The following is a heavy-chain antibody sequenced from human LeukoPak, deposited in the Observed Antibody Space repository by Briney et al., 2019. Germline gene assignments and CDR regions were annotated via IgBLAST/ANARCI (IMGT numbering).Heavy chain of an antibody. J-gene: IGHJ5*02. CDR2: ISSSSSAI. CDR1: GFTFSSYS. V-gene: IGHV3-48*01. D-gene: IGHD2-2*01. Sequence: GGSLRLSCAASGFTFSSYSMNWVRQAPGKGLEWVSYISSSSSAIYYADSVKGRFTISRDNAKNSLYLQTNSLRAEDTAVYYGAKVGYCSSTSCLGNWFDPWGQGTLVTVSS. CDR3: AKVGYCSSTSCLGNWFDP.